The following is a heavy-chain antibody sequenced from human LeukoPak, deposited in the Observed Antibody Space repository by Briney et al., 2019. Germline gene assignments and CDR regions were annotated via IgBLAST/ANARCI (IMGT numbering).Heavy chain of an antibody. Sequence: SETLSLTCSVSGDFISDYFWSWVRQPPGKGLEWIGEINHSGSTNYNPSLKSRVTISVDTSKNQFSLKLSSVTAADTAVYYCARVRLTGYSSSWYRWFDPWGQGTLVTVSS. D-gene: IGHD6-13*01. J-gene: IGHJ5*02. CDR3: ARVRLTGYSSSWYRWFDP. CDR1: GDFISDYF. CDR2: INHSGST. V-gene: IGHV4-34*01.